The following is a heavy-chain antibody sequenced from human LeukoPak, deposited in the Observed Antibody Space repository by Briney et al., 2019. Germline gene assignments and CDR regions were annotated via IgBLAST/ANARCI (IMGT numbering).Heavy chain of an antibody. D-gene: IGHD6-13*01. CDR3: ARGRGSSALDY. CDR1: GGSISSYY. Sequence: PSETLSLTCTVSGGSISSYYWSWIRQPPGKGLEWIGYIYYSGSTNYNPSLKSRVTISVDTSKNQFSLKLSSVTAADTAVYYCARGRGSSALDYWGQGTLVTVSS. V-gene: IGHV4-59*08. CDR2: IYYSGST. J-gene: IGHJ4*02.